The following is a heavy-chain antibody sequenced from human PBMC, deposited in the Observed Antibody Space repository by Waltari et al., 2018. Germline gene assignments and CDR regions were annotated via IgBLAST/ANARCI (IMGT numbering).Heavy chain of an antibody. CDR3: ARARDEHTAMVFFDL. Sequence: DVQLAESGGGLVNPGGSLRLSCAASGFTVSSTHMSWVRQSPGKGLEWVSVMYPPGSSYNADAVEGRFSISRDISQNTVHLQMNNLRLEDTAIYYCARARDEHTAMVFFDLWGQGTVVTVSS. CDR2: MYPPGSS. J-gene: IGHJ4*02. V-gene: IGHV3-66*02. CDR1: GFTVSSTH. D-gene: IGHD5-18*01.